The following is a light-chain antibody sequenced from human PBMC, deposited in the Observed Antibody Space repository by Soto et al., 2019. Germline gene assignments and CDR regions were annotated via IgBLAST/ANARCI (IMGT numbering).Light chain of an antibody. CDR2: DAS. V-gene: IGKV1-39*01. CDR3: QQSYRSPPT. J-gene: IGKJ1*01. CDR1: QSISSK. Sequence: DIQMTQSPSSLSASVGDRVTLTCRASQSISSKLNWYQQRPGKVPKLLIYDASSLQSGVPSRFSGSGSGTDFTLTIISLQPEDFSTYFCQQSYRSPPTFGQGTKVEIK.